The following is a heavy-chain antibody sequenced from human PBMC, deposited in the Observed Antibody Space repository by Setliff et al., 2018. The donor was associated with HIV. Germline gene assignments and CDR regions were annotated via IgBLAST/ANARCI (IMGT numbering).Heavy chain of an antibody. V-gene: IGHV4-34*01. Sequence: SETLSLTCAVYGGSFSGYCWSWIRQPPGKGLEWIGEMQHSGRTNYNPSLRSRVTTSVDTSKSQFSLKLSSVTAADTAVYYCARDHCSSSGCYEYSYYGMDVWGQGTTVTVSS. CDR1: GGSFSGYC. J-gene: IGHJ6*02. CDR3: ARDHCSSSGCYEYSYYGMDV. D-gene: IGHD2-2*01. CDR2: MQHSGRT.